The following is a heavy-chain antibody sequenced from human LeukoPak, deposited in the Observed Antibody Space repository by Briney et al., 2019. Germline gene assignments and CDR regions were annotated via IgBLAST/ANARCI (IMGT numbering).Heavy chain of an antibody. CDR1: VYTFTGYY. CDR2: INPNSGGT. V-gene: IGHV1-2*02. D-gene: IGHD4-23*01. J-gene: IGHJ4*02. CDR3: ARGVAYGGNGLAFDY. Sequence: ASVKVSCKASVYTFTGYYMHWARHAPGQGLERMGWINPNSGGTNYAQKFQGRVTMTTDTSISTAYMELSRLRSDDTAVYYCARGVAYGGNGLAFDYWGQGTLVTVSS.